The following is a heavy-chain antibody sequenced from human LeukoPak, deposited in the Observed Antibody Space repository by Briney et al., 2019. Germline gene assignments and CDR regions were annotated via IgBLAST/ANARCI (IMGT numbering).Heavy chain of an antibody. Sequence: PGGSLRLSCAASGFTFNIYAMSWVRQAPGKGLEWVSYISRSSSTIKYADSVKGRFTISGDNAKNSVYLQMNSLRDEDTAVYYCARDAYDTSAYYYFDYWGQASLVTVSS. V-gene: IGHV3-48*02. CDR3: ARDAYDTSAYYYFDY. CDR1: GFTFNIYA. J-gene: IGHJ4*01. D-gene: IGHD3-22*01. CDR2: ISRSSSTI.